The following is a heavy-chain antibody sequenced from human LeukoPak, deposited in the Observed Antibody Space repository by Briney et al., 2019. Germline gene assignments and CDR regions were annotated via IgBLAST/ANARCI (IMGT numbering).Heavy chain of an antibody. V-gene: IGHV3-30*02. CDR3: AKRGFGELLKYYFDY. CDR1: GFNFNTYA. CDR2: MRPDGSDR. D-gene: IGHD3-10*01. Sequence: GGSLRLSCAASGFNFNTYAMHWVRQAPGQGLEWVAFMRPDGSDRFYADSVKGRFTISRDNSKNTLYLQMDSLRAEDTAVYYCAKRGFGELLKYYFDYWGQGTLVTVSS. J-gene: IGHJ4*02.